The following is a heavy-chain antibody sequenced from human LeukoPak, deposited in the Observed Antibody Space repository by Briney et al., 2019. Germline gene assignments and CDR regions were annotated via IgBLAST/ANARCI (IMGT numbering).Heavy chain of an antibody. CDR1: GFTFSSYW. CDR2: IASDGSST. Sequence: GGPLRLSCAASGFTFSSYWMNWVRQAPGKGLVWVSRIASDGSSTTYADSVKGRFSISRHNAKNTLYLQMNSLRVEDRAVYYCAGGRPHGNDYWGQGTLVSVSS. D-gene: IGHD4-23*01. J-gene: IGHJ4*02. CDR3: AGGRPHGNDY. V-gene: IGHV3-74*01.